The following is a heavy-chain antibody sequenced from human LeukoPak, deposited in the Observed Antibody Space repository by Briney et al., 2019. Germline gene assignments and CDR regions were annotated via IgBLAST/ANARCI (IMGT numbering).Heavy chain of an antibody. CDR1: GGSISGSSYY. CDR2: IYYSGST. Sequence: MASETLSLTCTVSGGSISGSSYYWGWIRQPPGKGLEWIGSIYYSGSTYYNPSLKSRVTISVDTSKNQFSLKLNSVTATDTAAYYCARHYGPWGQGTLVTVSS. CDR3: ARHYGP. D-gene: IGHD3-10*01. V-gene: IGHV4-39*01. J-gene: IGHJ4*02.